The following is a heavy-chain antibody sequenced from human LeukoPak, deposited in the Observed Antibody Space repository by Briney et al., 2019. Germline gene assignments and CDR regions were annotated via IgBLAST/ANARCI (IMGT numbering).Heavy chain of an antibody. V-gene: IGHV1-8*01. Sequence: GASVKVSCKASGYTFTSYDINWVRQATGQGLEWMGWMNPNSGNTGYAQKFKGRVTMTRDTSISTAYMELSSLRSEDTAVYYCARVTPDFWSGYRNYWGRGTLVTVSS. CDR2: MNPNSGNT. CDR1: GYTFTSYD. J-gene: IGHJ4*02. D-gene: IGHD3-3*01. CDR3: ARVTPDFWSGYRNY.